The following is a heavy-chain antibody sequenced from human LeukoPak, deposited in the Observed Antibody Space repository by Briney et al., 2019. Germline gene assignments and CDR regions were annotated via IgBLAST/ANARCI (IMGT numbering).Heavy chain of an antibody. V-gene: IGHV3-7*03. D-gene: IGHD2-15*01. Sequence: GGSLRLSCAASGFTFSTYWMSWVRQAPGKGLGWVANIKKDGSEKNYMDSVKGRFTISRDNAENSLYLQMSSLRAEDTAVYYCAREGVRCSGRSCLKAYWGQGTQVTVSS. CDR3: AREGVRCSGRSCLKAY. CDR2: IKKDGSEK. J-gene: IGHJ4*02. CDR1: GFTFSTYW.